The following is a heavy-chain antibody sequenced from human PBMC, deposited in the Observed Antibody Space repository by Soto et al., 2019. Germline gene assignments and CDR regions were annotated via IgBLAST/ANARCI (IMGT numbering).Heavy chain of an antibody. CDR2: LYWDDDK. CDR1: GFSLSTTRVG. V-gene: IGHV2-5*02. Sequence: QITLKESGPTLVKPTQTLTLTCIFSGFSLSTTRVGVGWIRQPPGEALEWLALLYWDDDKLYSPSLKRRLTITKDTSKNQVVLTLTNMDPVDTATYYCAHSKTSGMRYYFDYWGQGTLVTVSS. CDR3: AHSKTSGMRYYFDY. J-gene: IGHJ4*02.